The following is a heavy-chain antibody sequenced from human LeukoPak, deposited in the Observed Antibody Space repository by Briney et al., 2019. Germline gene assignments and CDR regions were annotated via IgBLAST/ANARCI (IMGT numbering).Heavy chain of an antibody. Sequence: SSETLSLTCAVYGGSFSGYYWSWIRQPAGKGLEWIGRIYTSGSTNYNPSLKSRVTISVDTSKNQFSLKLSSVTAADTAVYYCARAGYSSSYYYYYYMDVWGKGTTVTVSS. CDR2: IYTSGST. D-gene: IGHD6-6*01. V-gene: IGHV4-59*10. J-gene: IGHJ6*03. CDR1: GGSFSGYY. CDR3: ARAGYSSSYYYYYYMDV.